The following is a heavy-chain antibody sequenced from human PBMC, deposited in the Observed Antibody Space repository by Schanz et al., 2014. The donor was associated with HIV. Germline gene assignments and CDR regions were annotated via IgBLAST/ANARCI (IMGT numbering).Heavy chain of an antibody. CDR2: IWYDGSNK. CDR3: ARQGLRFSFWLDY. V-gene: IGHV3-33*01. D-gene: IGHD4-17*01. CDR1: GFTFSNYG. Sequence: VLLVESGGGFVQPGRSLRLSCTASGFTFSNYGMHWVRQAPGKGLEWVAAIWYDGSNKFYADSVKGRFTISRDNSKNTLYLQMNNLRAEDTAVYGCARQGLRFSFWLDYWGQGTPVTVS. J-gene: IGHJ4*02.